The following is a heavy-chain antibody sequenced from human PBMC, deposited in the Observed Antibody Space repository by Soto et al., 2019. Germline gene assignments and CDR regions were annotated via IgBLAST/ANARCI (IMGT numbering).Heavy chain of an antibody. CDR3: ARYTGTSDACYYFQY. J-gene: IGHJ4*02. Sequence: SETLSLTCTVSGGSISSNYWSWIRQTPGKGLEWIGYIDYTGSTNYNPSLKSRISFSVDTSKNQFYLNLNTVTAADTAVYYCARYTGTSDACYYFQYWGQGTLVTVSS. V-gene: IGHV4-59*01. CDR1: GGSISSNY. CDR2: IDYTGST. D-gene: IGHD2-21*02.